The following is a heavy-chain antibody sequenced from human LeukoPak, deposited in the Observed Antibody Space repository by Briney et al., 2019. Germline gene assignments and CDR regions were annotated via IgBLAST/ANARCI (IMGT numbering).Heavy chain of an antibody. D-gene: IGHD6-13*01. Sequence: GGSLRLSCAASGFTFSSYSMNWVRQAPGKGLEWVSSISSSSSYIYYADPVKGRFTSSRDNAKNSLYLQMNSLRAEDTAVYYCSRGGSWSDYWGQGTLVTVSS. CDR1: GFTFSSYS. V-gene: IGHV3-21*01. J-gene: IGHJ4*02. CDR2: ISSSSSYI. CDR3: SRGGSWSDY.